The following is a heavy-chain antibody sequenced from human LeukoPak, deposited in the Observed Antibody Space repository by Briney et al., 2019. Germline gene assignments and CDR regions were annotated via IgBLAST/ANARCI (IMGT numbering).Heavy chain of an antibody. D-gene: IGHD6-19*01. J-gene: IGHJ6*03. CDR1: GGSISSSNW. V-gene: IGHV4-4*02. Sequence: PSETLSLTCTVSGGSISSSNWWSWVRQPPGKGLEWIGEIYHSGSTNYNPSLKSRVTISVDKSKNQFSLKLSSVTAADTAVYYCAGPSVAGPGYYYYYMDVWGKGTTVTVSS. CDR3: AGPSVAGPGYYYYYMDV. CDR2: IYHSGST.